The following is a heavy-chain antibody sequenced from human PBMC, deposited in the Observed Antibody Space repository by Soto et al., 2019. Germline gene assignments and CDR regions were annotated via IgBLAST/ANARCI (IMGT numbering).Heavy chain of an antibody. CDR1: GGSISSYY. CDR2: IYYSGST. V-gene: IGHV4-59*08. J-gene: IGHJ4*02. Sequence: SETLSLICTVSGGSISSYYWSWIRQPPGKGLEWIGYIYYSGSTAYNPSLKSRVTILVDTSKNQFSLKLSSVTAADTAVYYCARHAPGYFDYWGQGTLVTVSS. CDR3: ARHAPGYFDY.